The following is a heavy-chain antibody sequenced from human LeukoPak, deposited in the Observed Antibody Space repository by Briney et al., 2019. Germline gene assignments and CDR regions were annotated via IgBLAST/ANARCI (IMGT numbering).Heavy chain of an antibody. CDR2: ISSGGSTT. J-gene: IGHJ4*02. V-gene: IGHV3-11*04. CDR3: ARDLSGVTGYTYGRGIDY. Sequence: GGSLRLSCAASGFSFTDYYMSWIRQAPGRGLEWVSYISSGGSTTYYADSVKGRFIISRDNAKNSLYLQMNSLRAEDTAVYYCARDLSGVTGYTYGRGIDYWGQGTLVTVSS. D-gene: IGHD5-18*01. CDR1: GFSFTDYY.